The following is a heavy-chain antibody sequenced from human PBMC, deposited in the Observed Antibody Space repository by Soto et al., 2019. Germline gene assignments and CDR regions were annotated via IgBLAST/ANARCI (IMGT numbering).Heavy chain of an antibody. V-gene: IGHV3-23*01. CDR3: AKDREREMYYYAGSGYYDY. Sequence: EVQLLESGGGLVQPGGSLRLSCAASGFTFSSYAMSWVRQAPGKGLKWVSAISGSGGSTYYADPVKGRFTISRDNSKNTLSLQMNSLRAEDTAVYYCAKDREREMYYYAGSGYYDYWGQGTLVTVSS. J-gene: IGHJ4*02. CDR1: GFTFSSYA. CDR2: ISGSGGST. D-gene: IGHD3-22*01.